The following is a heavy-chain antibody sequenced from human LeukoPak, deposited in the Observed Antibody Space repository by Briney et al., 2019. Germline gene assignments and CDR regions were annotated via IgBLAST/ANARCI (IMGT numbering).Heavy chain of an antibody. D-gene: IGHD1-26*01. Sequence: ASVKVSCKASGYTFTSYDINWVRQATGQGLEWMGWMNPNSGNTGYAQKFQGRVTITRNTSISTACMELSSLRSEDTAVYYCARVPKRGSPRYYYYYMGVWGKGTTVTVSS. J-gene: IGHJ6*03. CDR1: GYTFTSYD. CDR2: MNPNSGNT. CDR3: ARVPKRGSPRYYYYYMGV. V-gene: IGHV1-8*03.